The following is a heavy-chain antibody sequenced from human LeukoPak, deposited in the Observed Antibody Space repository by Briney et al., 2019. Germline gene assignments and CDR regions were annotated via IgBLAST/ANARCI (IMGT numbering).Heavy chain of an antibody. Sequence: GGSLRLSCAASGFTFSNYAMSWVRQAPGKGLEWVAVISYDGSNKYYADSVKGRSTISRDNSKNTLYLQMNSLRAEDTAVYYCARDVGATYYYYYMDVWGKGTTVTVSS. J-gene: IGHJ6*03. V-gene: IGHV3-30*04. D-gene: IGHD1-26*01. CDR2: ISYDGSNK. CDR1: GFTFSNYA. CDR3: ARDVGATYYYYYMDV.